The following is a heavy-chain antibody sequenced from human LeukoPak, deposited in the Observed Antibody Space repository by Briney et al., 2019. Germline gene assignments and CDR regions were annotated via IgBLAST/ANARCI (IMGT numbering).Heavy chain of an antibody. CDR1: GFTFSSYW. D-gene: IGHD3-22*01. J-gene: IGHJ4*02. V-gene: IGHV3-7*01. Sequence: GGSLRLSCAASGFTFSSYWMSWVRQAPGKGLEWVANIKQDGREKYYVYSVKGLFTISIDNAKNSLFLQRNSLRAEDTAGYYCARDPFYDSRGYAYWGQGPLVTVSS. CDR3: ARDPFYDSRGYAY. CDR2: IKQDGREK.